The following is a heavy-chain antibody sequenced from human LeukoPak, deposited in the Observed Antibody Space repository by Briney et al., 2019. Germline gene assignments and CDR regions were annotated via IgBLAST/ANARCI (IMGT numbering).Heavy chain of an antibody. V-gene: IGHV3-21*01. CDR1: GFTFSSYT. D-gene: IGHD6-13*01. J-gene: IGHJ4*02. CDR2: ISGSSRHK. CDR3: ARTANFAAGYYIDY. Sequence: PGGFLRLSCAASGFTFSSYTMNWVRQAPGKGLEWVSSISGSSRHKYYADSVKGRFTTSRDNAKNSLYLQMNSLRAEDTAVYYCARTANFAAGYYIDYWGQGTLVTVSS.